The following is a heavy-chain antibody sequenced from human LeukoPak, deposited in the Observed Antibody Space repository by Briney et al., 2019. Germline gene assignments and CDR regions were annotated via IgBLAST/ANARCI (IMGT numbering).Heavy chain of an antibody. Sequence: GRSLRLSCAASGFIFSSYGMHWVRQAPGKGLEWVAVISYDGSNKYYADSVKGRFTISRDNPKNTLYLQMNGLRAEDTAVYYCAKAPYYYYGMDVWGQGTTVTVSS. CDR1: GFIFSSYG. J-gene: IGHJ6*02. V-gene: IGHV3-30*18. CDR3: AKAPYYYYGMDV. CDR2: ISYDGSNK.